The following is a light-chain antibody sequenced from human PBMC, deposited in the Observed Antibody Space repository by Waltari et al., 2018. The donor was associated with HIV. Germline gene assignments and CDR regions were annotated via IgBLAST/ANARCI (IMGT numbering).Light chain of an antibody. CDR3: LLYYGGAQRYV. CDR2: STS. CDR1: PAAVTTVTS. J-gene: IGLJ1*01. V-gene: IGLV7-43*01. Sequence: QTVVPQKRSLTLSPGRALTLAPASIPAAVTTVTSQHWFPHKPGQAPIGLIYSTSNKNACPPARFSGSLLGCKAAATLSGVQPEDEAEYYCLLYYGGAQRYVFGTGTKVTVL.